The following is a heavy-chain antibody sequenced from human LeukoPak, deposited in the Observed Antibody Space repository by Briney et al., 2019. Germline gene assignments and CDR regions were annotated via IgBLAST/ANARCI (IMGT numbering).Heavy chain of an antibody. J-gene: IGHJ5*02. V-gene: IGHV4-30-2*01. D-gene: IGHD3-22*01. CDR2: IYHSGST. CDR1: GGSISSGGYS. CDR3: ASGARDYYDSSGSRSWFDP. Sequence: SQTLSLTCAVSGGSISSGGYSWSWIRQPPGKGLEWIGYIYHSGSTYYNPSLKSRVTISVDRSKNQFSLKLSSVTAADTAVYYCASGARDYYDSSGSRSWFDPWGQGTLVTVSS.